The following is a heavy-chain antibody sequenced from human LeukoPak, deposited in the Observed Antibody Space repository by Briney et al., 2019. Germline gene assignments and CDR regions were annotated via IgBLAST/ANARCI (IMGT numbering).Heavy chain of an antibody. CDR2: IYTSGST. J-gene: IGHJ4*02. D-gene: IGHD3-22*01. CDR3: ARDYYDSSGYSSYFDY. Sequence: SETLSLTCTVAGGSISSYYWSWIRQPAGKGLELIRRIYTSGSTNYNPSLKSRVTMSVDTSKNQFSLKLSSVNAADTAVYYCARDYYDSSGYSSYFDYWGQGTLVTVSS. V-gene: IGHV4-4*07. CDR1: GGSISSYY.